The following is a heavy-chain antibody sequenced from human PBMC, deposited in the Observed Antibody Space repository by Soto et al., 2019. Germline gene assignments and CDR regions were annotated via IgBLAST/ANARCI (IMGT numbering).Heavy chain of an antibody. D-gene: IGHD6-19*01. CDR2: ISYDGSNK. V-gene: IGHV3-30*03. CDR1: GFTFSSYG. J-gene: IGHJ4*02. CDR3: ARPGIAVVDY. Sequence: QVQLVESGGGVVQPGRSLRLSCAASGFTFSSYGMHWVRQAPGKGLEWVAVISYDGSNKYYADSVKGRFTISRDNSKNTLYLQMNSLRAEDTAVYYCARPGIAVVDYWGQGTLVTVSS.